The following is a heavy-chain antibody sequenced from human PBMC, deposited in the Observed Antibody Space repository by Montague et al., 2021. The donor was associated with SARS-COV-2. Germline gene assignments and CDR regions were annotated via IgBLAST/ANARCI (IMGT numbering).Heavy chain of an antibody. J-gene: IGHJ4*02. CDR1: GDSISTFY. Sequence: SETLSLTCTVSGDSISTFYWCSFVRLPPKKLVWCVYISYSSRTNYYPSLTSRVTISVDTSKNQFSLKMNSVTAADTAVYYCARHYSATLPAVYWGQGTLVTVSS. V-gene: IGHV4-59*08. CDR2: ISYSSRT. D-gene: IGHD2-15*01. CDR3: ARHYSATLPAVY.